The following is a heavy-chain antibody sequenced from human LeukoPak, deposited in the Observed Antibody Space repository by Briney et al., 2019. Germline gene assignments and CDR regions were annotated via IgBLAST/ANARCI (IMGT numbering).Heavy chain of an antibody. CDR3: ARGRPLGANFWVY. CDR1: GFTVSSNY. CDR2: IYSGGST. J-gene: IGHJ4*02. V-gene: IGHV3-53*01. D-gene: IGHD3-16*01. Sequence: GGSLRLSCAASGFTVSSNYMSWVRQAPGKGLEWVSVIYSGGSTYYADSVKGRFTISRDNSKNTLYLQMNSLRAEDTAVYYCARGRPLGANFWVYWGQGTLVTVSS.